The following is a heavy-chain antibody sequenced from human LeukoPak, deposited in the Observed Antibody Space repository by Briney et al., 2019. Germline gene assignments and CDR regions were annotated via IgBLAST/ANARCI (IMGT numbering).Heavy chain of an antibody. D-gene: IGHD2-21*01. CDR1: GFTFSSYA. CDR3: AKKEGDTYFSRYMDV. CDR2: IIGSGRTT. Sequence: GGSLRLSCAASGFTFSSYAMNWVRQAPGKGLEWVSGIIGSGRTTFYADSVKGRFTISRDNSKNTLYLQMNSLRAEDTAIYYCAKKEGDTYFSRYMDVWGKGTTVTVSS. J-gene: IGHJ6*03. V-gene: IGHV3-23*01.